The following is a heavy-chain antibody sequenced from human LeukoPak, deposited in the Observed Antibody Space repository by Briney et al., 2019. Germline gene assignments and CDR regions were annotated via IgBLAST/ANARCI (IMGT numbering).Heavy chain of an antibody. D-gene: IGHD1-26*01. CDR1: GFTFSSYE. CDR2: ISPSAGTI. J-gene: IGHJ5*02. CDR3: ARKTVGAKNWFDP. V-gene: IGHV3-48*03. Sequence: GGSLRLSCAASGFTFSSYEMNWFRQAPGKGLEWVSYISPSAGTIYYADSVKGRFTISRDNAKNSLYLQMNSLRAEDSAVYYCARKTVGAKNWFDPWGQGTLVTVSS.